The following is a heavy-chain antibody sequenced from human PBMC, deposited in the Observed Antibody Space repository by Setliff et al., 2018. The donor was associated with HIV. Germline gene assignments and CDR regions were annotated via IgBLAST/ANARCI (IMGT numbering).Heavy chain of an antibody. J-gene: IGHJ6*02. D-gene: IGHD2-15*01. CDR1: GGRFSRYA. V-gene: IGHV1-69*05. Sequence: SVKVSCKASGGRFSRYAINWVRQAPGQGLEWIGGIIPIFRTTNFAQNFQGRVTFTTDESTSTAYMDLRSLISDDTAVYYCARGGWSGGGPLHYSYYYLDVWGQGTAVTVSS. CDR3: ARGGWSGGGPLHYSYYYLDV. CDR2: IIPIFRTT.